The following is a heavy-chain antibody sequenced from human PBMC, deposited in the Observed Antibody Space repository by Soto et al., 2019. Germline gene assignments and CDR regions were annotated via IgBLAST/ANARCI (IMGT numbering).Heavy chain of an antibody. CDR1: GGSISSSSYY. Sequence: SETLSLTCTVSGGSISSSSYYWGWIRQPPGKGLEWIGSIYYSGSTYYNPSLKSRVTISVDTSRNQFSLKLSSVTAADTAVYYCARRGRGGENWFDPWGQGTLVTVSS. V-gene: IGHV4-39*01. J-gene: IGHJ5*02. D-gene: IGHD3-16*01. CDR3: ARRGRGGENWFDP. CDR2: IYYSGST.